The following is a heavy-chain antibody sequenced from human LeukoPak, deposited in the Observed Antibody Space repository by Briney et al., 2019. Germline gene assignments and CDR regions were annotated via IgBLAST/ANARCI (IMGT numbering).Heavy chain of an antibody. Sequence: RASETLSLTCAVYGGSFSGYYWSWIRQPPGKGLEWIGEINHSGSTNYNPSLKSRVTISVDTSKNQFSPKLSSVTAADTAVYYCAGLGGSYNFDYWGQGTLVTVSS. J-gene: IGHJ4*02. CDR1: GGSFSGYY. CDR3: AGLGGSYNFDY. CDR2: INHSGST. D-gene: IGHD1-26*01. V-gene: IGHV4-34*01.